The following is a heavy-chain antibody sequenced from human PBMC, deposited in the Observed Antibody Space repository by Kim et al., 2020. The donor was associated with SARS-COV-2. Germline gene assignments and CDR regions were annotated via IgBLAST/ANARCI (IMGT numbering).Heavy chain of an antibody. D-gene: IGHD3-22*01. V-gene: IGHV4-59*13. CDR2: ISYSGTA. J-gene: IGHJ4*02. Sequence: SETLSLTCSVSGGSITTSYWSWVRQPPGMGLEGIGYISYSGTASYNPSLDSRATMSVDTSKNEFSLKVYSMSAADTAVYYCARRDSGGYWDFDYWGQG. CDR3: ARRDSGGYWDFDY. CDR1: GGSITTSY.